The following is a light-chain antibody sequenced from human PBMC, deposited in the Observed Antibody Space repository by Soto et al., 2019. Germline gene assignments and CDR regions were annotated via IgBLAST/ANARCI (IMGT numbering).Light chain of an antibody. V-gene: IGLV2-23*02. J-gene: IGLJ1*01. CDR2: EVS. CDR1: SSDIGKYNY. Sequence: QSALTQPASVSGSPGQSITISCTGTSSDIGKYNYVSWFQQHPAKAPKLIIFEVSTRPSGVSNRFSGSKSGNTAFLTISGLQAEDEADYYCCSYAGSGTDNYVFGSGTKVTVL. CDR3: CSYAGSGTDNYV.